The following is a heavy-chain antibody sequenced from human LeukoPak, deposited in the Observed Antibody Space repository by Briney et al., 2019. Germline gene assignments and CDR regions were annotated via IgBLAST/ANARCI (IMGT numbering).Heavy chain of an antibody. CDR3: ARGVLTGQFDY. CDR1: GLTVSSNY. Sequence: GGSLRLSCAASGLTVSSNYMSWVRQAPGKGLEWVSVFYGGGSTYYADSVKGRFTISRDNSKNTLYLQMNSLRVEDTAVYYCARGVLTGQFDYWGQGTLVTVSS. D-gene: IGHD3-9*01. J-gene: IGHJ4*02. V-gene: IGHV3-66*01. CDR2: FYGGGST.